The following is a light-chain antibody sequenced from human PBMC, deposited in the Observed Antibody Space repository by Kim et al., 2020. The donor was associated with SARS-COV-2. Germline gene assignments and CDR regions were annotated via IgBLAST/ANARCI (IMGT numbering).Light chain of an antibody. V-gene: IGLV1-47*01. CDR2: RNN. CDR1: RSNSGSNY. Sequence: RVTISCSGSRSNSGSNYVYWYQQLPGTAPKLLIYRNNQRPSGVPDRFSGSKSGTSASLAISGLRSEDEADYYCAAWDDSLSGNWVFGGGTQLTVL. J-gene: IGLJ3*02. CDR3: AAWDDSLSGNWV.